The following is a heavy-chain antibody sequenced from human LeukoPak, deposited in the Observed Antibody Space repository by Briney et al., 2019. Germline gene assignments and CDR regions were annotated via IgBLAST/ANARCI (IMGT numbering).Heavy chain of an antibody. CDR3: AKDGGWYGSYFDY. Sequence: GGSLRLSCAASGFTFSSYGMHWVRQAPGKGLEWVAFIRYDGSNKYYADSVKGRFTISRDNSKNTLYLQMNSLRAEDTAVYYCAKDGGWYGSYFDYWGQGTLVTVSS. CDR1: GFTFSSYG. CDR2: IRYDGSNK. J-gene: IGHJ4*02. V-gene: IGHV3-30*02. D-gene: IGHD6-19*01.